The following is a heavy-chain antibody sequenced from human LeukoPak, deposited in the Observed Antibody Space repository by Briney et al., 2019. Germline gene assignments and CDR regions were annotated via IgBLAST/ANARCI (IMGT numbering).Heavy chain of an antibody. D-gene: IGHD1-26*01. Sequence: GGSLRLSCAASGFIVSHNYMTWVRQAPGKGLEWISVIYIDGTTYYADSVKGRFTISRDQANNTLYLQMNSLRAEDTAVYYCASPSGSHDWYYFDYWGQGTLVTVSS. CDR2: IYIDGTT. CDR1: GFIVSHNY. V-gene: IGHV3-53*01. CDR3: ASPSGSHDWYYFDY. J-gene: IGHJ4*02.